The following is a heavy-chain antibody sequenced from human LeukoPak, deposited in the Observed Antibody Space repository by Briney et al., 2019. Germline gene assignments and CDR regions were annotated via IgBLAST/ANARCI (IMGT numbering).Heavy chain of an antibody. J-gene: IGHJ4*02. CDR2: ISSSGST. Sequence: SETLSLTCTVSGDSISSGDYYWSWIRQPAGKGLEWIGRISSSGSTNYNPSLKSRVTISVDTSKNQFSLKLSSVTAADTAVYYCARLGYSYGRFDYWGQGTLVTVSS. CDR3: ARLGYSYGRFDY. D-gene: IGHD5-18*01. V-gene: IGHV4-61*02. CDR1: GDSISSGDYY.